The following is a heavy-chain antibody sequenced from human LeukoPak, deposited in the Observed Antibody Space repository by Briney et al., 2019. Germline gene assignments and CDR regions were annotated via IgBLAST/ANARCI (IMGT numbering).Heavy chain of an antibody. V-gene: IGHV3-9*01. D-gene: IGHD1-26*01. CDR1: GFTFDDYA. J-gene: IGHJ4*02. CDR3: AKDLGGGATAGTLDY. Sequence: PGRSLRLSCAASGFTFDDYAMHWVRQAPGKGLEWVSGISWNSGSIGYADSVKGRFTISRDNAKNSLYLQMNSLRAEDTALYYCAKDLGGGATAGTLDYWGQGTLVTVSS. CDR2: ISWNSGSI.